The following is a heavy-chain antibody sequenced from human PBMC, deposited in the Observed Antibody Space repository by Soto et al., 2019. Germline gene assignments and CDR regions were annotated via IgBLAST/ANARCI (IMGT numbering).Heavy chain of an antibody. V-gene: IGHV3-33*01. Sequence: QVQLVESGGGVVQPGRSLRLSCAASGFTFSSYGMHWVRQAPGKGLEWVAVIWYDGSNKYYADSVKGRFTISSDNSKNTLYLQMNSLRAEDTAVYYCARRDSSSSPAAAYWGQGTLVTVSS. CDR2: IWYDGSNK. J-gene: IGHJ4*02. CDR3: ARRDSSSSPAAAY. CDR1: GFTFSSYG. D-gene: IGHD6-6*01.